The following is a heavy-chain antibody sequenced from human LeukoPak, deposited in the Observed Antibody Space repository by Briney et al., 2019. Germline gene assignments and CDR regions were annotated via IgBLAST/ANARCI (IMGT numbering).Heavy chain of an antibody. J-gene: IGHJ4*02. D-gene: IGHD3-10*01. CDR1: GGSISSYY. Sequence: SETLSLTCTVSGGSISSYYWSWIRQPPGKGLEWIGYIYYSGSTNYNPSLKSRVTISVDTSKNQFSLKLSSVTAADTAVYYCARMGRAVRGAIAYRAGSLDYWGQGTLVTVSS. CDR2: IYYSGST. CDR3: ARMGRAVRGAIAYRAGSLDY. V-gene: IGHV4-59*01.